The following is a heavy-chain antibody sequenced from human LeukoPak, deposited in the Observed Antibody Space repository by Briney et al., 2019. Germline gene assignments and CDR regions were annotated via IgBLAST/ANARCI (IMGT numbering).Heavy chain of an antibody. Sequence: GSSVKVSCKASGGTFSSYAISWVRQAPGQGLEWMGRIIPILGIANYAQKFLGRVTITADKSTSTAYMELSSLRSEDTAVYYCAREGRGYYDSKGGDAFDIWGQGTMVTVSS. V-gene: IGHV1-69*04. CDR2: IIPILGIA. D-gene: IGHD3-22*01. CDR1: GGTFSSYA. J-gene: IGHJ3*02. CDR3: AREGRGYYDSKGGDAFDI.